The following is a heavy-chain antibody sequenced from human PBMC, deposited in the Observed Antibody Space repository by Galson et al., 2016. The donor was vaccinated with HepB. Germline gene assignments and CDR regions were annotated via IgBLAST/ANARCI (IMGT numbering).Heavy chain of an antibody. CDR2: ISGGGGST. V-gene: IGHV3-23*01. D-gene: IGHD2-2*03. Sequence: SLRLSCAVSGFTFSDYVMNWVRQAPGKGLEWVPLISGGGGSTFYADSVKGRFTISRDNSKNTLSLQMNSLRAEDTATYYCAIDPSHWIENPFALWGQGTLVTVSS. J-gene: IGHJ4*02. CDR3: AIDPSHWIENPFAL. CDR1: GFTFSDYV.